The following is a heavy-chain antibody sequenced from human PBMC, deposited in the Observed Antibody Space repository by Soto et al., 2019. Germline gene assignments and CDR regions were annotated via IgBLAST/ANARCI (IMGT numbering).Heavy chain of an antibody. CDR1: GVTFNTFA. Sequence: QVQLVQSGAEVKKPGSSVKVSCKTSGVTFNTFAISWVRQAPGQGLEYMGGIIPVLGPANYAQRFQGRVTITADKSTSTAYLELPNLTSEDTAVYYCARAAKRYFDYWGQGTLVTVSS. V-gene: IGHV1-69*06. J-gene: IGHJ4*02. CDR3: ARAAKRYFDY. CDR2: IIPVLGPA.